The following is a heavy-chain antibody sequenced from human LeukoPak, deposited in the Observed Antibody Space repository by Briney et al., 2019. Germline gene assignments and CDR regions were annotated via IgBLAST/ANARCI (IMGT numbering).Heavy chain of an antibody. CDR2: IKEDGSEK. CDR3: VRGPLIGAAGMT. J-gene: IGHJ5*02. V-gene: IGHV3-7*01. CDR1: GFTFSSYW. Sequence: GGSLRLSCAASGFTFSSYWMSWVRQAPGKGLEWVANIKEDGSEKYYVDSVKGRFTMSRDNAKKSLYLQMNSLRGDDTAVYYCVRGPLIGAAGMTWGQGTLVTVSS. D-gene: IGHD6-13*01.